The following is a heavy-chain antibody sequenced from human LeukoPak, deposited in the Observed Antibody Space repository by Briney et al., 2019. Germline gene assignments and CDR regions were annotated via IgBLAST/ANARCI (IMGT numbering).Heavy chain of an antibody. Sequence: GRSLRLSCAASRFTFDDYAMHWVRQAQGKGLEWVSGISWNSGSIGYADSVKGRFTISRDNAKNSLYLQMNSLRAEDTALYYCAKDMQLWQQLVPTNLFDYWGQGTLVTVSS. V-gene: IGHV3-9*01. CDR1: RFTFDDYA. CDR3: AKDMQLWQQLVPTNLFDY. CDR2: ISWNSGSI. D-gene: IGHD6-13*01. J-gene: IGHJ4*02.